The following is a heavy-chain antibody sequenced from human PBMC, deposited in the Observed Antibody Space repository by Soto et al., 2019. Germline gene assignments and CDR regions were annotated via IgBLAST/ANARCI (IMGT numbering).Heavy chain of an antibody. Sequence: QVQLQESGPGLVKPSGTLSLNCAVSGGSISSSNWWSWVRQPPGKGLEWIGEIYYSGTTKYNPSLKSRVTLSVDKSKNQFSLKMYSVTAADTAVYYCARDHGYCSGGSCYVFDSWGQGTLVTVSS. J-gene: IGHJ4*02. V-gene: IGHV4-4*02. CDR2: IYYSGTT. CDR1: GGSISSSNW. D-gene: IGHD2-15*01. CDR3: ARDHGYCSGGSCYVFDS.